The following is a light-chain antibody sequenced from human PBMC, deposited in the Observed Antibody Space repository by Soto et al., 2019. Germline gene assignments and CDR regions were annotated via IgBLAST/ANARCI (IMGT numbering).Light chain of an antibody. CDR1: QSVGRNF. CDR2: DAS. CDR3: HQYAASPLT. V-gene: IGKV3-20*01. J-gene: IGKJ4*01. Sequence: EIVLTQSPGTLSLSPGERATLSCRASQSVGRNFLAWFQQKPGQAPRLLIYDASSRATGIPDRFSGSGSGTDFTLTISRLEPEDFAVCYCHQYAASPLTFGGGTKVEIK.